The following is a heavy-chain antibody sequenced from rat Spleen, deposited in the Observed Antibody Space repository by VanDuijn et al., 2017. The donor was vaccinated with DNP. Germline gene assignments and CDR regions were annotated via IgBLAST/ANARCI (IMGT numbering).Heavy chain of an antibody. CDR2: ISYDGGRT. CDR3: STGRGGPDY. D-gene: IGHD1-11*01. J-gene: IGHJ2*01. V-gene: IGHV5-20*01. Sequence: EVQLVESGGGLVQPGGSLKLSCTASGFSLSDFYMAWVRQAPTKGLEWVAYISYDGGRTYYGDSVKGRFTISRDISKTSLYLQMNSLKSEDTATYYCSTGRGGPDYWGQGVMVTVSS. CDR1: GFSLSDFY.